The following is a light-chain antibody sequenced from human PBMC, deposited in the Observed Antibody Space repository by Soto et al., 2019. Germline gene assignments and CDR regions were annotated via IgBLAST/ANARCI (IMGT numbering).Light chain of an antibody. CDR2: EVS. V-gene: IGLV2-14*01. J-gene: IGLJ1*01. CDR3: SSYTSSSNYV. CDR1: SSDVGGYNY. Sequence: QSALTQPASVSGSPGQSITISCTGTSSDVGGYNYVSWYQQHPGKAPKLMIYEVSNRPSGVSNRFSDSKSGNTASLTISGLQAEDEADYYCSSYTSSSNYVFGTGTKLTVL.